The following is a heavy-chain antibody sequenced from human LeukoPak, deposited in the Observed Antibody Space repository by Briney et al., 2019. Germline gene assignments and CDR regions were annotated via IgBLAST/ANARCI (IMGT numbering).Heavy chain of an antibody. CDR2: INPNSGGT. CDR3: ARATHPLEDPHDS. Sequence: ASVKVSCKASGYTSTGYYMHWVRQAPGQGLEWMGWINPNSGGTNYAQKFQGRVTMTRDTSISTAYMELSRLRSDDTAVYYCARATHPLEDPHDSWDQGTLVTVSS. CDR1: GYTSTGYY. V-gene: IGHV1-2*02. D-gene: IGHD3-3*01. J-gene: IGHJ4*02.